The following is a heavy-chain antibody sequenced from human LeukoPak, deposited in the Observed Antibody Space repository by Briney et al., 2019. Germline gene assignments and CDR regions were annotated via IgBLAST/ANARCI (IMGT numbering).Heavy chain of an antibody. CDR3: GGEPDVLCSGGSCYGP. CDR2: ISSSGSTI. Sequence: PGGSLRLSCAASGFTFSSYEMNWVSQAPGKGLEWVSYISSSGSTIYYADSVKGRFIIYRDNAKNSLYLQMNSLRAEDTAVYYCGGEPDVLCSGGSCYGPWGQGTMVTGSS. CDR1: GFTFSSYE. D-gene: IGHD2-15*01. V-gene: IGHV3-48*03. J-gene: IGHJ5*02.